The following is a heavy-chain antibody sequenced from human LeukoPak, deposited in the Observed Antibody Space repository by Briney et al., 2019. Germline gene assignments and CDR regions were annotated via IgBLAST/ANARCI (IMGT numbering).Heavy chain of an antibody. Sequence: GGSLRLSCAASGFTFSSYAMSWVRQAPGKGLEWVSAISGSGGSTYYADSVKGRFTISRDNSRNTLYLQMNSLRAEDTAVYYCAKAPYRGAVPETLFDYWGQGTLVTVSS. CDR1: GFTFSSYA. D-gene: IGHD1-26*01. CDR3: AKAPYRGAVPETLFDY. CDR2: ISGSGGST. V-gene: IGHV3-23*01. J-gene: IGHJ4*02.